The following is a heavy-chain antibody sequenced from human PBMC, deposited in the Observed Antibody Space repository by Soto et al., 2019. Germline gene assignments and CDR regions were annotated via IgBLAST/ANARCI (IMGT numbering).Heavy chain of an antibody. CDR1: GGTFSSYT. CDR3: ARDRSLRGTTPALDY. CDR2: IIPILGIA. J-gene: IGHJ4*02. D-gene: IGHD1-26*01. Sequence: QVQLVQSGAEVKKPGSSVKVSCKASGGTFSSYTISWVRQAPGQGLEWMGRIIPILGIANYAQKFQGRVTITADESTSTAYMELSSLRSEDTAVYYCARDRSLRGTTPALDYWGQGTLVTVSS. V-gene: IGHV1-69*08.